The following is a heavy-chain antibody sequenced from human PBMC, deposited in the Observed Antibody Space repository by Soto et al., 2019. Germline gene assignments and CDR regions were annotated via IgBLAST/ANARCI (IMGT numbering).Heavy chain of an antibody. CDR1: GFTFSDYG. J-gene: IGHJ3*01. V-gene: IGHV3-33*01. CDR3: EGRDDPFHV. Sequence: QVQLVESGGGVVQPERSLRLSCVATGFTFSDYGIHWVRQAPGRGLEWVAVIWRDGSQKYLADSVRGRFTISRDNSKNTVYLQMNSLRAEDTAVYYCEGRDDPFHVWGQGTMVTVSS. CDR2: IWRDGSQK.